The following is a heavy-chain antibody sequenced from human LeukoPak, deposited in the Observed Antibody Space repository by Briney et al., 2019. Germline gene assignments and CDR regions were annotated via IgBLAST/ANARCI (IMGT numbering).Heavy chain of an antibody. V-gene: IGHV4-61*02. CDR1: GDSISHGTYY. D-gene: IGHD6-6*01. J-gene: IGHJ5*02. CDR3: AREFLASRRNWVDP. CDR2: IYTTGVT. Sequence: PSETLSLTCSVSGDSISHGTYYWSWIRQPAGQGLEWIGRIYTTGVTNYNPSLKTRVTISVDPPLNQFSLNLTSVTAADTAVYYCAREFLASRRNWVDPWGQGTLVTVSS.